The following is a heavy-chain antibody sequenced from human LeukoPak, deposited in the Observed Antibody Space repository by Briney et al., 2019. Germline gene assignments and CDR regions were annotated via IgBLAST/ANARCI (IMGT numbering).Heavy chain of an antibody. CDR1: GFTFSSYW. V-gene: IGHV3-7*01. J-gene: IGHJ5*02. D-gene: IGHD3-22*01. CDR2: IKQDGSEK. CDR3: ARGHYYDSSGYYWSDWFDP. Sequence: GGSLRLSCAASGFTFSSYWMSWVRQAPGKGLEWVANIKQDGSEKYYVDSVKGRFTISRDNAKNSLYLQMNSLRAEDTAVYYCARGHYYDSSGYYWSDWFDPWGQGTLVTVSS.